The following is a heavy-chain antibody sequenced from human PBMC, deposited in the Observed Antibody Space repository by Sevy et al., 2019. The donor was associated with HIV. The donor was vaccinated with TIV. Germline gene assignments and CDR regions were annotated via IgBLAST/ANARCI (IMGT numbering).Heavy chain of an antibody. D-gene: IGHD3-3*01. J-gene: IGHJ4*02. CDR1: GFTFRTYS. Sequence: GESLKISCVASGFTFRTYSMNWVRQAPGKGLEWLSSISDDSRYIYYSASVKGRFTISRANAKSLLFLQMNNLRIEDTAIYYCARDFTIFGVVAGIDYWGQGNLVTVSS. CDR2: ISDDSRYI. V-gene: IGHV3-21*04. CDR3: ARDFTIFGVVAGIDY.